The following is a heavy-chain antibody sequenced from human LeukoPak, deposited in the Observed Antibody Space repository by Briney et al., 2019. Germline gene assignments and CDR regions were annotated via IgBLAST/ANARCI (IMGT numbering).Heavy chain of an antibody. J-gene: IGHJ4*02. V-gene: IGHV3-74*01. CDR3: TAAPMSGYTYTLGY. CDR1: GFTFSSYW. Sequence: GGSLRLSCAASGFTFSSYWTHWVRQDPGKGLVWVSRINSDGSTTNYADSVKGRFTISRDNAKNTLYLQMNSLRAEDTAVYYCTAAPMSGYTYTLGYWGQGTLVTVSS. D-gene: IGHD5-12*01. CDR2: INSDGSTT.